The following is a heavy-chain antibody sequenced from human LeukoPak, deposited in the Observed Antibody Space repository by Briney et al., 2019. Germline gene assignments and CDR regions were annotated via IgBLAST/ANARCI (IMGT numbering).Heavy chain of an antibody. J-gene: IGHJ2*01. Sequence: PGGSLRLSCAASGFTFSSYAMTWVRQAPGKGLKWVSTIRGSGDNTYYADSVKGRFTISRDNSKNTLYLQMNSLTAEDTAVYYCAKIASVVTFYWYFDLWGRGTLVTVSS. CDR2: IRGSGDNT. CDR1: GFTFSSYA. CDR3: AKIASVVTFYWYFDL. D-gene: IGHD4-23*01. V-gene: IGHV3-23*01.